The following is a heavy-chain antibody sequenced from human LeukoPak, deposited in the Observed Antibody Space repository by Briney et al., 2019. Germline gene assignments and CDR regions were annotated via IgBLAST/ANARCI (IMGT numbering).Heavy chain of an antibody. CDR1: GFTFSSYS. Sequence: GGSLRLSCAASGFTFSSYSMNWVRQAPGKGLEWVSSISSSSSYIYYADSVKGRFTISRDNAKNSLYLQMNSLRAEDTAVYYCARDHGGSYLPGGYWGQGTLVTVSS. D-gene: IGHD1-26*01. V-gene: IGHV3-21*01. CDR3: ARDHGGSYLPGGY. J-gene: IGHJ4*02. CDR2: ISSSSSYI.